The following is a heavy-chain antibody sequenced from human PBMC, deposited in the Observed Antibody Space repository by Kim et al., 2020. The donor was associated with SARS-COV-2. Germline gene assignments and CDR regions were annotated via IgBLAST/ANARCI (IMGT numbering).Heavy chain of an antibody. D-gene: IGHD2-15*01. CDR1: GFTFSTYW. CDR2: IKEDGSDK. J-gene: IGHJ4*02. V-gene: IGHV3-7*01. CDR3: ARDRRYCSGGACYSLHDY. Sequence: GGSLRLSCAASGFTFSTYWMTWVRQAPGKGLEWVANIKEDGSDKYYVVSVSGRFTISRDNAKNSLYLQMNSLRAEDTAVYYCARDRRYCSGGACYSLHDYWSQGALVTVSS.